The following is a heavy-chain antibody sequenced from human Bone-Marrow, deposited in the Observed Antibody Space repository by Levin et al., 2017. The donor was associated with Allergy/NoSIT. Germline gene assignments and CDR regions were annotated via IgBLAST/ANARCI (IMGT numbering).Heavy chain of an antibody. CDR3: ARDRDYDFWSGPVWRSYSGVRGNWFDP. Sequence: AGGSLRLSCAASGFTFSSYGMHWVRQAPGKGLEWVAVIWYDGSNKYYADSVKGRFTISRDNSKNTLYLQMNSLRAEDTAVYYCARDRDYDFWSGPVWRSYSGVRGNWFDPWGQGTLVTVSS. V-gene: IGHV3-33*01. CDR1: GFTFSSYG. J-gene: IGHJ5*02. D-gene: IGHD3-3*01. CDR2: IWYDGSNK.